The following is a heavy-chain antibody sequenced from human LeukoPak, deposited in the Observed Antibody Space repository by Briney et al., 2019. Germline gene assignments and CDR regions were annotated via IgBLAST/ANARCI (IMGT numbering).Heavy chain of an antibody. V-gene: IGHV3-23*01. D-gene: IGHD6-13*01. J-gene: IGHJ3*02. CDR3: AKDKTGPGSRAASNAFDI. CDR2: ISGSGGST. CDR1: GFTFSSYA. Sequence: GGSLRLSCAAFGFTFSSYAMSWVRQAPGKGLEWVSAISGSGGSTYYADSVKGRFTISRDNSKNTLYLQMNSLRAEDTAVYYCAKDKTGPGSRAASNAFDIWGQGTMVTVSS.